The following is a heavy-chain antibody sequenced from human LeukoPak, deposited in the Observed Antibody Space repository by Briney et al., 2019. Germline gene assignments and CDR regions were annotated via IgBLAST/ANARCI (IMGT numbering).Heavy chain of an antibody. CDR1: GGSLNIYY. D-gene: IGHD3-10*01. CDR2: INPSGST. J-gene: IGHJ3*02. Sequence: SETLSLTCTLSGGSLNIYYWSCMRQPAGKGLEWIGRINPSGSTKNTPSLKSRVTMPLDTRKNQLSLNLGSVTAADTAVYYCARASYYESRNNIAFDIWGQGTMVTVSS. V-gene: IGHV4-4*07. CDR3: ARASYYESRNNIAFDI.